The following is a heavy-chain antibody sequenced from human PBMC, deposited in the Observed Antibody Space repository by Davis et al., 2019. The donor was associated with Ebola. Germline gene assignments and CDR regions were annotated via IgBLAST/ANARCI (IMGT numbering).Heavy chain of an antibody. CDR2: INPSIGNT. CDR1: GYTVSDFY. V-gene: IGHV1-46*01. J-gene: IGHJ4*02. CDR3: ASGEFVDF. Sequence: ASVKLSCKASGYTVSDFYVHWFRQAPGQGLEWMGLINPSIGNTSLAQKFQGRVTLTRDTSTSTVHMDLNSLKSEDTAIYYCASGEFVDFWGQGTLVTVSS. D-gene: IGHD3-10*01.